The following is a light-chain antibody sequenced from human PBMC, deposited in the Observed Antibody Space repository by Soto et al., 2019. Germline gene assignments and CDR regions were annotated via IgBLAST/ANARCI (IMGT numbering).Light chain of an antibody. Sequence: EIVLTHSPATLSLSPWEIATLSCRASQSVSRYLAWYQQKPGQAPRLLIYDASNRATGIPARFSGSGSGTDFTLTISRLEPEDFAVYYCQQHETLITFGQGTRLEIK. CDR3: QQHETLIT. CDR1: QSVSRY. CDR2: DAS. V-gene: IGKV3-11*01. J-gene: IGKJ5*01.